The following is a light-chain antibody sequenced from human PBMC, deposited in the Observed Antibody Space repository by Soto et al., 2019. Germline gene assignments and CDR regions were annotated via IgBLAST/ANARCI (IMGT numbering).Light chain of an antibody. CDR2: DAS. J-gene: IGKJ4*01. CDR3: QQSYSTPLT. CDR1: QDITNY. Sequence: DIQMTQSPSSVSPSVGDRFTITYRASQDITNYLNCYQQKPGEAPKLLICDASNLETGVPSRFSGSGSGTDFTLTISSLQPEDFATYYCQQSYSTPLTFGGGTKVDI. V-gene: IGKV1-39*01.